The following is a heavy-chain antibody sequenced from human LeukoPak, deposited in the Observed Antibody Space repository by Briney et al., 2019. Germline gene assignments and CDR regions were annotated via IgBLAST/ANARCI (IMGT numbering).Heavy chain of an antibody. CDR1: GGSISSCSYY. D-gene: IGHD3-22*01. Sequence: SETLSLTCTVSGGSISSCSYYWGWIRQPPGKGLEWIGSIYYSGSTYYNPSLKSRVTISVDTSKNQFSLKLSSVTAADTAVYYCARVNYYHSSGLRWGQGTLVTVSS. J-gene: IGHJ4*02. CDR3: ARVNYYHSSGLR. V-gene: IGHV4-39*01. CDR2: IYYSGST.